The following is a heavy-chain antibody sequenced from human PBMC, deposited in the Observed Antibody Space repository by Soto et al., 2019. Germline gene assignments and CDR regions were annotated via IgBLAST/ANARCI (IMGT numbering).Heavy chain of an antibody. CDR1: GFTFSSYS. CDR2: INGDATVT. Sequence: PGGSLRLSCAASGFTFSSYSMVWVRQAPGKGLEWISLINGDATVTYYAVSVKGRFTISRDNAKNTLYLQMNSLRAEDTAFYFCVRDDPGLGMDYWGLGTLVTVSS. D-gene: IGHD1-26*01. V-gene: IGHV3-74*01. J-gene: IGHJ4*02. CDR3: VRDDPGLGMDY.